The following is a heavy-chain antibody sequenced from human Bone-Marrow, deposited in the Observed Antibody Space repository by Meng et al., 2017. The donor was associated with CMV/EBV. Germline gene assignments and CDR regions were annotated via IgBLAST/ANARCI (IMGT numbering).Heavy chain of an antibody. CDR3: ARDKVVVVPAPLFGMDV. Sequence: GESLKISCAGSGFSFSSHEMNWVRQAPGKGLEWISYIGSSGTNIYYADSVRGRFTVSRDNAKNSLYLQMNSLTVEDTGVYYCARDKVVVVPAPLFGMDVWGQGTTVTVSS. J-gene: IGHJ6*02. V-gene: IGHV3-48*03. CDR1: GFSFSSHE. D-gene: IGHD2-2*01. CDR2: IGSSGTNI.